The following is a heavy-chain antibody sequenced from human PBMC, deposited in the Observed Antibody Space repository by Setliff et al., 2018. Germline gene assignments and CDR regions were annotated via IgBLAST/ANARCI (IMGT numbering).Heavy chain of an antibody. CDR1: GYTFTSYY. CDR2: MNPNSGNT. CDR3: ARAGRAVVNAFDI. D-gene: IGHD2-15*01. V-gene: IGHV1-8*02. J-gene: IGHJ3*02. Sequence: ASVKVSCKASGYTFTSYYMHWVRQAPGQGLEWMGWMNPNSGNTGYAQKFQGRVTMTRNTSISTAYMELSSLRSEVTAVYYCARAGRAVVNAFDIWGQGTMVTVSS.